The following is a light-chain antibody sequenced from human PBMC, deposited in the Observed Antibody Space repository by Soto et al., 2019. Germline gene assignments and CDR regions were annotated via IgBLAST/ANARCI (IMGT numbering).Light chain of an antibody. CDR2: DVN. V-gene: IGLV2-14*03. CDR1: SSDIATSDY. CDR3: SSFTPGDALL. J-gene: IGLJ2*01. Sequence: QSALTQPASVSGSPGQSITISCTGTSSDIATSDYVSWFQHHPGEAPKIILYDVNNRPSGVSDRFSGSKSGNTASLTISGLQAEDEADYYCSSFTPGDALLFGGGTKLTVL.